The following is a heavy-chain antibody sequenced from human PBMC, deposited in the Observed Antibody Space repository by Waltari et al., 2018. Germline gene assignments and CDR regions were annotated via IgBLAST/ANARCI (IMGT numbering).Heavy chain of an antibody. D-gene: IGHD3-22*01. V-gene: IGHV1-8*01. J-gene: IGHJ4*02. CDR3: ARVGYYYDSSGYFYGY. CDR2: MNPNSGNT. Sequence: QVQLVQSGAEGKKPGASAKISCKDSGYAFTSYEINWGRQATGQELEWMGWMNPNSGNTGDAQKFQGRVTMTRNTSISTAYMELSSLRSEDTAVYYCARVGYYYDSSGYFYGYWGQGTLVTVSS. CDR1: GYAFTSYE.